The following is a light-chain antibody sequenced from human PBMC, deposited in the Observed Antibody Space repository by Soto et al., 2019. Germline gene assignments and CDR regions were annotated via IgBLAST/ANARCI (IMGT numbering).Light chain of an antibody. CDR2: EAT. CDR1: SSDVGSYNL. CDR3: CSYAGSSTYV. Sequence: QSALTQPASVSGSPGQSITISCTGTSSDVGSYNLVSWYQQHPGKAPKFMIYEATKRPSGVSNRLSGSKSGNTASLTISGLQAEDEADYYCCSYAGSSTYVFGTGTKLTVL. V-gene: IGLV2-23*01. J-gene: IGLJ1*01.